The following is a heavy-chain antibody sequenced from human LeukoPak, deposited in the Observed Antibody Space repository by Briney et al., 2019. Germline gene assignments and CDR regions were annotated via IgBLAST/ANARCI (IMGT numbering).Heavy chain of an antibody. CDR3: ARLHWGATPGTEAYYYYGMDV. CDR2: MYPADSDT. Sequence: GESLKISCKGSGYRFTSYWIGWVRQMPGKGLEWMGIMYPADSDTRYSPPFQGQVTISVDKSISTAFLQWSSLKASDTAMYYCARLHWGATPGTEAYYYYGMDVWGQGTTVTVSS. D-gene: IGHD6-13*01. V-gene: IGHV5-51*01. J-gene: IGHJ6*02. CDR1: GYRFTSYW.